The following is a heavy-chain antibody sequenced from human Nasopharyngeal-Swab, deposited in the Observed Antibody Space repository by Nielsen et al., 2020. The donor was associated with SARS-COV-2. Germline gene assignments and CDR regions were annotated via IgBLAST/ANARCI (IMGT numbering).Heavy chain of an antibody. J-gene: IGHJ6*02. D-gene: IGHD3-3*01. Sequence: SVKVSCKASGFTFTSSAMQWVRQARGQRLEGIGWIVVGSGNTNYAQKFQERVTITRDMSTSTAYMELSSLRSEDTAVYYCAAETSYPYDFWSGSYYYYGMDVWGQGTTVTVSS. CDR2: IVVGSGNT. V-gene: IGHV1-58*02. CDR3: AAETSYPYDFWSGSYYYYGMDV. CDR1: GFTFTSSA.